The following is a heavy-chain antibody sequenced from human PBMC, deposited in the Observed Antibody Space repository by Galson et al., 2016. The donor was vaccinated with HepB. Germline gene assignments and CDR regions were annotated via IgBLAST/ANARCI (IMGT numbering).Heavy chain of an antibody. CDR3: ARALGDF. V-gene: IGHV1-3*01. D-gene: IGHD2-21*01. J-gene: IGHJ4*02. CDR1: GYIFTNFA. Sequence: SVKVSCKASGYIFTNFAVQWVRQAPGQRPEWMGWINPGNGKTKFSQNFQGRITILRDTSASTAYLDLSHLRSEDTAIYYCARALGDFWGQGTLVTVSS. CDR2: INPGNGKT.